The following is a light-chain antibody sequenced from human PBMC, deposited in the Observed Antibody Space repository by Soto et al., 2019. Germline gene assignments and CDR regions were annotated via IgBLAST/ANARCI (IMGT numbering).Light chain of an antibody. V-gene: IGKV3-11*01. CDR1: QSVSPY. CDR3: QQRSNWPHT. CDR2: DAS. J-gene: IGKJ5*01. Sequence: QSPATLSLKQGERATLSCRASQSVSPYLAWYQQKPGQAPRLLIYDASNRATGIPARFSGSGSGTDLTLTISSLEPEDFAVYYCQQRSNWPHTFGQGTRLEIK.